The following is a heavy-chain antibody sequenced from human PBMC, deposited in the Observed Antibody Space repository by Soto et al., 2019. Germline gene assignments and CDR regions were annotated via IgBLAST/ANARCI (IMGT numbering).Heavy chain of an antibody. CDR1: GFTCNSYA. D-gene: IGHD3-10*01. Sequence: EVQLLESGGGLVQPGGSLRVSCAASGFTCNSYAMSWVRQAPGKGLEWVSGISGPGGTTYYAVSVKGQFTISRDNSENTLYLQMNSLRVDDTAIYYCARVVKRIRGVISRFDYWGQGTLVTVSS. V-gene: IGHV3-23*01. CDR2: ISGPGGTT. J-gene: IGHJ4*02. CDR3: ARVVKRIRGVISRFDY.